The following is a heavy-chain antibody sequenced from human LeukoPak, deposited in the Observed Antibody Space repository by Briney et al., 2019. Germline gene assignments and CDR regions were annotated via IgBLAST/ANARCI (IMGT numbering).Heavy chain of an antibody. CDR2: IYYSGST. J-gene: IGHJ4*02. CDR1: GGSISTYY. V-gene: IGHV4-59*01. Sequence: SETLSLTCTVSGGSISTYYWSWIRQPPGKGLEWIGYIYYSGSTNYNPSFKSRVTISVDTSKNQFSLKLSSVTAADTAVYYCARGIGSYLPIGYWGQGTLVTVSS. CDR3: ARGIGSYLPIGY. D-gene: IGHD1-26*01.